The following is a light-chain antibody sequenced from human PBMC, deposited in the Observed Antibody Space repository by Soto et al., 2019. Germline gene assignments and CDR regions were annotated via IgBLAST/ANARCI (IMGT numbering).Light chain of an antibody. V-gene: IGKV1-5*01. J-gene: IGKJ1*01. CDR3: QQYNSYSWT. CDR2: DAS. CDR1: QSISSW. Sequence: DIQMAQAQYTLSGSFLCRVTITCRASQSISSWLAWYQQKPGKAPKLLIYDASSLESGVPSRFSGSGSGTEFTLTISSLQPDDFATYYCQQYNSYSWTFGQGT.